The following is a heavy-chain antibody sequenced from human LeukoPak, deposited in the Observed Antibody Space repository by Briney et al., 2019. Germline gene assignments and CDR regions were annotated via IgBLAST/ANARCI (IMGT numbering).Heavy chain of an antibody. CDR2: LSKSGNT. V-gene: IGHV4-59*01. CDR3: ARARYVNSFYAFDI. Sequence: PSETLSLTCTVSGGSISSYYWSWIRLPPGKGLEWIGYLSKSGNTNYSPSLKSRVTIFGDTSKNQFFLKLSSVTAADTAVYYCARARYVNSFYAFDIWGQGTLVTISS. J-gene: IGHJ3*02. CDR1: GGSISSYY. D-gene: IGHD3-9*01.